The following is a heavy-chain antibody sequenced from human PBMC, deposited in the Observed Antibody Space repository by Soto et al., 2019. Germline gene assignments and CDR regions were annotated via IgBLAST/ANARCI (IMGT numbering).Heavy chain of an antibody. CDR3: ARCRGAAADYLDF. Sequence: QVQLVESGGGWVKPGGSLRLSCAVSGFTFSDYYMTWIRQAPGKGLEWVSYISSSTSHTHYADSVKGRFTISRDNAKNALFRHMNRLRGEDTAVYYCARCRGAAADYLDFWGRGTLVSFSS. D-gene: IGHD1-26*01. CDR2: ISSSTSHT. J-gene: IGHJ4*02. V-gene: IGHV3-11*05. CDR1: GFTFSDYY.